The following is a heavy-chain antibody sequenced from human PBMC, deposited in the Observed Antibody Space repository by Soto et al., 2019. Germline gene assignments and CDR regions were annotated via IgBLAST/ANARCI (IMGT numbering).Heavy chain of an antibody. V-gene: IGHV3-9*01. CDR1: GFAFDEYV. J-gene: IGHJ4*02. D-gene: IGHD2-2*01. CDR3: AKSRVVPYFDR. CDR2: IGWNGASI. Sequence: EVQLVQSGGGLVQPGRSLRLSCAATGFAFDEYVIHWVRQAPGKGLEWVGSIGWNGASIDYADSVKGRFTISRDNAKNSLFLQMNSLTTDDTALYFCAKSRVVPYFDRWGQGTLVTVSS.